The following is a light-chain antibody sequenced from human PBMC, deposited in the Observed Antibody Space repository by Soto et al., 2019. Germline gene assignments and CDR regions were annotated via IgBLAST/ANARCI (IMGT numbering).Light chain of an antibody. CDR2: GAS. CDR1: QTVRSN. Sequence: EIVMTQSPATLSVSPGERATLSCRASQTVRSNLAWYQQKPGQAPRLLIHGASTRAAGIPARFSGSGSGTELTLTISSLQSEDFAVYYCQQYNDWPPFTVGPGTRVDIK. V-gene: IGKV3-15*01. CDR3: QQYNDWPPFT. J-gene: IGKJ3*01.